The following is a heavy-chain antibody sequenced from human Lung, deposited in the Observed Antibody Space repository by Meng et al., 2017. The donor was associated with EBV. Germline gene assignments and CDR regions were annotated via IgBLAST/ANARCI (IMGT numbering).Heavy chain of an antibody. CDR2: IGPSGSAK. V-gene: IGHV3-11*01. CDR3: ARAVGLDN. J-gene: IGHJ4*02. Sequence: QVKLVESGGVLFKPGWSLGFSCAASVLTFTNYHMTWVRQTPGKGLEWVSYIGPSGSAKFYADSVKGRFTISRDDAENSLYLQMNSLRVEDTAIYYCARAVGLDNWGQGTLVTVSS. CDR1: VLTFTNYH.